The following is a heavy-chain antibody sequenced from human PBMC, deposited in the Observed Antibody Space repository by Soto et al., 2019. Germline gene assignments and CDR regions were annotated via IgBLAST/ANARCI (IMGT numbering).Heavy chain of an antibody. V-gene: IGHV4-30-2*01. D-gene: IGHD2-2*01. Sequence: PSETLSLTCTVSGGSISSGGYSWTWIRQHPGKGLEWIGYIYHSGSTYYNPSLKSRVTISVDRSKNQFSLKLSSVTAADTAVYYCARVPDRWGQGTLVTVSS. CDR1: GGSISSGGYS. CDR3: ARVPDR. CDR2: IYHSGST. J-gene: IGHJ5*02.